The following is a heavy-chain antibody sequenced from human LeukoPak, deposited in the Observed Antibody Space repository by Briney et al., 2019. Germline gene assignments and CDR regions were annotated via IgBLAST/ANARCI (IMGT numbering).Heavy chain of an antibody. J-gene: IGHJ5*02. CDR2: IFYSGST. CDR1: GGSISSSSYF. V-gene: IGHV4-39*07. Sequence: PSETLSLTCTVSGGSISSSSYFWGWIRQPPGTGLEWIGSIFYSGSTYYNPSLKSRVTISVDTSKNQFSLKLSSVTAADTAVYYCAARGPQQQLAWGQGTLVTVSS. CDR3: AARGPQQQLA. D-gene: IGHD6-13*01.